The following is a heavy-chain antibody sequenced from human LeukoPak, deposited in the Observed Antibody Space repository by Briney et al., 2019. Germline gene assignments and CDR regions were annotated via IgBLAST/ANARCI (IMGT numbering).Heavy chain of an antibody. CDR3: AREHGWLRYDSVREDY. CDR2: ISSSSSYI. V-gene: IGHV3-21*01. CDR1: GFTFSSYS. Sequence: PGGSLRLSCAASGFTFSSYSMNWVRQAPGKGLEWVSSISSSSSYIYYADSVKGRFTISRDNAKNSLYLQMNSLRAEDTAVYYCAREHGWLRYDSVREDYWGQGTLVTVSS. D-gene: IGHD5-12*01. J-gene: IGHJ4*02.